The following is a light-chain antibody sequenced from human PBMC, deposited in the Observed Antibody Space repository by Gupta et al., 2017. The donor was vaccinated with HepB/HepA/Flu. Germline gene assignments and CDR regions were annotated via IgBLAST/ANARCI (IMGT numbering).Light chain of an antibody. Sequence: EIVMTQSPATLSVSPGERVAFSCRASQDVHTNLAWMQQKPGQAPKVLFYGASARATGVPARFIGSGSRTEFTLTITSLQSEDVAVYVCQQYNNWPWTFGQGTKVEI. CDR3: QQYNNWPWT. CDR1: QDVHTN. V-gene: IGKV3-15*01. J-gene: IGKJ1*01. CDR2: GAS.